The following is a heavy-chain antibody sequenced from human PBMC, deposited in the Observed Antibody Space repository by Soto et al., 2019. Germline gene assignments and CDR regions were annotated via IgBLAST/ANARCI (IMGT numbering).Heavy chain of an antibody. CDR3: ARPRSSGWFDP. CDR2: SYYSGST. D-gene: IGHD3-22*01. J-gene: IGHJ5*02. V-gene: IGHV4-61*01. CDR1: GGSVSSGIYY. Sequence: QVQLQESGPGLVKPSETPSLTCTVSGGSVSSGIYYLSWIRQPPGKGLEWIGYSYYSGSTNSNPSLKSRVTMSVDTSKNQFSLKLRSVTAADTAVYYCARPRSSGWFDPWGQGTLVTVSS.